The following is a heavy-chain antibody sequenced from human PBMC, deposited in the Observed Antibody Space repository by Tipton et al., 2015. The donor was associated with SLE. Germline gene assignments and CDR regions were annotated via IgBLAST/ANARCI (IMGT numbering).Heavy chain of an antibody. J-gene: IGHJ5*02. V-gene: IGHV4-59*06. Sequence: GLVKPSETLSLTCTVSGGSISSYSWTWIRQPPGKGLEWIGYIYSSGTTYSNPSLKSRITMSVDTSKNQFSLKLNSVTAADTAVYFCARVIDNRGFYINWFDPWGPGTLVTVSS. CDR2: IYSSGTT. CDR1: GGSISSYS. D-gene: IGHD3-16*02. CDR3: ARVIDNRGFYINWFDP.